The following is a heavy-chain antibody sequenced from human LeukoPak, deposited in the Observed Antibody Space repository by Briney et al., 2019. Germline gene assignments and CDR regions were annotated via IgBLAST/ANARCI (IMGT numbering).Heavy chain of an antibody. V-gene: IGHV4-34*01. CDR3: ARSSVVTPVTRFDY. J-gene: IGHJ4*02. CDR2: INHSGST. Sequence: SETLSLTCAVYGGSFSGYYWSWIRQPPGKGLEWIGEINHSGSTNYNPSLKSRVTISVDTSKNQFSLKLSSVTAADTAVDYCARSSVVTPVTRFDYWGQGTLVTVSS. D-gene: IGHD4-23*01. CDR1: GGSFSGYY.